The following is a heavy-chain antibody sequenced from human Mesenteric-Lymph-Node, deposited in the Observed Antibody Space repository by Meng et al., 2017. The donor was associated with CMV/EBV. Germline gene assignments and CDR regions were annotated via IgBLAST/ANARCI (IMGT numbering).Heavy chain of an antibody. D-gene: IGHD3-3*01. CDR2: IRYDGSNK. CDR3: AKDLRFLEWEYYGMDV. V-gene: IGHV3-30*02. Sequence: GGSLRLSCAASGFTFSSHGMHWVRQAPGKGLEWVAFIRYDGSNKYYADSVKGRFTISRDNSKNTLYLQMNSLRAEDTAVYYCAKDLRFLEWEYYGMDVWGQGTTVTVSS. J-gene: IGHJ6*02. CDR1: GFTFSSHG.